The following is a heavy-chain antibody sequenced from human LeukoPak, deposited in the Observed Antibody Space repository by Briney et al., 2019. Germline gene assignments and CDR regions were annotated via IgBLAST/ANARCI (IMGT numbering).Heavy chain of an antibody. Sequence: EASVKVSCTASGYTFTDNYLTWVRQAPGQGFEWLVWISPITGVTNYAQKFQGRVTMTRDRYINTVYIELTGLISDDTAVYYCARGGATVVGTRADWFDAWGRGTLVSVSS. D-gene: IGHD6-13*01. V-gene: IGHV1-2*02. J-gene: IGHJ5*02. CDR1: GYTFTDNY. CDR3: ARGGATVVGTRADWFDA. CDR2: ISPITGVT.